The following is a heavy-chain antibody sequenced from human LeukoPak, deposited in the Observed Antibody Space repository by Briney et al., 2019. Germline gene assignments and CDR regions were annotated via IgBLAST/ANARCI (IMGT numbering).Heavy chain of an antibody. CDR1: SGSFSGYY. Sequence: PSETLSLTCSVYSGSFSGYYWSWIRQPPGKGLEWIGEINHSVGTNYNPSLKSRVTMSLDTSKNQFSLKLSSVTAADTAVYYCARGHTRITMLRGSRSAYYFDSGGKGPLVTVS. CDR2: INHSVGT. CDR3: ARGHTRITMLRGSRSAYYFDS. V-gene: IGHV4-34*01. J-gene: IGHJ4*02. D-gene: IGHD3-10*01.